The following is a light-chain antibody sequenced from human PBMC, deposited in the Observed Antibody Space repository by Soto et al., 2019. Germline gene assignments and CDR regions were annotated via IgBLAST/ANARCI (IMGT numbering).Light chain of an antibody. CDR3: QQYNNWPRT. V-gene: IGKV3-15*01. CDR2: GVS. J-gene: IGKJ1*01. Sequence: EIAMTQSPATLSVSPGERATLSCRASQSVNSNLAWYQQKPGQAPRLLIYGVSTRATGFPARFGGSGSGTEFTLTISSLQSEDFAVYYCQQYNNWPRTFGQGTKVDIK. CDR1: QSVNSN.